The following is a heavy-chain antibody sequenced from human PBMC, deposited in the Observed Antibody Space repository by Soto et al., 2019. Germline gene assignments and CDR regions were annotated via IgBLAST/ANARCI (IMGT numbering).Heavy chain of an antibody. V-gene: IGHV3-7*05. Sequence: GGSLRLSCAASGFAFSSYLMSWVRQAPGKGLEWVANIKKDGSEKYYVDSVKGRFTISRDNAKNSLYLQMNSLRAEDTAVYYCARDRPDFDYWGQGTLVTVSS. CDR1: GFAFSSYL. CDR3: ARDRPDFDY. J-gene: IGHJ4*02. CDR2: IKKDGSEK.